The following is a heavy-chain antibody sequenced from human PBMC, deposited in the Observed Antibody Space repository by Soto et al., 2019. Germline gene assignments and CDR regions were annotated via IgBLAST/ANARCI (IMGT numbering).Heavy chain of an antibody. CDR2: IHSSGSI. J-gene: IGHJ1*01. D-gene: IGHD3-22*01. V-gene: IGHV4-30-4*01. CDR3: ARDLDGLHDDTSGPFPRPG. Sequence: SETLSLTCTVSGGSISSDDYYWSWIRQAPGRGLEWIGYIHSSGSIYYNPSLKSRATMSIDTAGNQFSLKVSSVTVADTAVYYCARDLDGLHDDTSGPFPRPGWGQGTLGTVS. CDR1: GGSISSDDYY.